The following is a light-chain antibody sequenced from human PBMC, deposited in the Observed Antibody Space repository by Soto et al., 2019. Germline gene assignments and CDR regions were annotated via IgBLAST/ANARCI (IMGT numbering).Light chain of an antibody. CDR2: DAY. J-gene: IGKJ1*01. V-gene: IGKV1-5*01. Sequence: DIQMTQSPSTLSASVGDRVTFTCRASQNINTWLARYQQKPGEAPNLVIYDAYSLKSGVPSRFSGSGSGTEFTLTISGLQPDDFATYYCQQFNSYPWTFGQGTKVEI. CDR1: QNINTW. CDR3: QQFNSYPWT.